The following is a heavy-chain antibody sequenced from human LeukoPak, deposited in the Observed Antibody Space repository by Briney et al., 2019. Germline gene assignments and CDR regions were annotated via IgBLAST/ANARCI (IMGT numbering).Heavy chain of an antibody. CDR3: ARLYYDFWSGYQSRAFDI. CDR2: ISSSSSYI. CDR1: GFTVSSNS. D-gene: IGHD3-3*01. V-gene: IGHV3-21*01. Sequence: PGGSLRLSCAASGFTVSSNSMSWVRQAPGKGLEWVSSISSSSSYIYYADSVKGRFTISRDNAKNSLYLQMNSLRAEDTAVYYCARLYYDFWSGYQSRAFDIWGQGTMVTVSS. J-gene: IGHJ3*02.